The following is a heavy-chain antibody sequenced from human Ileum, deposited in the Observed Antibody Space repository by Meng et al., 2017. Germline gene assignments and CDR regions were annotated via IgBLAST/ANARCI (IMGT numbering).Heavy chain of an antibody. D-gene: IGHD4-23*01. CDR1: GFSFSTYT. Sequence: EVLLVESGGGLVKPGSSLRLSCAASGFSFSTYTMHWVRQAPGKGLEWVSSITSSGRFIFYADSVKGRFTISRDNAKSSLYLQMNSLRDGDTAVYYCANELRYHFEYWGQGALVTVSS. CDR2: ITSSGRFI. CDR3: ANELRYHFEY. V-gene: IGHV3-21*02. J-gene: IGHJ4*02.